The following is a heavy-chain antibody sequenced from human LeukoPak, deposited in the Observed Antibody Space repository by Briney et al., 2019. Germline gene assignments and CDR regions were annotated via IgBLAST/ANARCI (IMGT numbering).Heavy chain of an antibody. CDR3: ARDLGEGARRDSDS. CDR2: ISAYSGDT. D-gene: IGHD1-26*01. V-gene: IGHV1-18*01. CDR1: GYRFTDDG. Sequence: ASVNVSCKASGYRFTDDGISWVRQVPGRGLEWMGWISAYSGDTDYAQRFQDRVTMTTHISAGTAYMEIRSLTSDDTAVHYCARDLGEGARRDSDSWGQGTLVAVSS. J-gene: IGHJ4*02.